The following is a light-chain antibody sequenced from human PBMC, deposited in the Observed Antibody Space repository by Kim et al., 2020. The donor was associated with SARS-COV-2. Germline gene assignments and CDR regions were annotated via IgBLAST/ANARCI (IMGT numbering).Light chain of an antibody. V-gene: IGKV1-39*01. J-gene: IGKJ1*01. Sequence: DIQMTQSPSSLSASVGDRVTITCRASQSISSYLNWYQQKPGKAPKLLIYAASSLQSGVPSRFSGSGSGTDFTLTISSLQPEDFVNYYCQQSYSTPRAFGQGSTVDIK. CDR3: QQSYSTPRA. CDR1: QSISSY. CDR2: AAS.